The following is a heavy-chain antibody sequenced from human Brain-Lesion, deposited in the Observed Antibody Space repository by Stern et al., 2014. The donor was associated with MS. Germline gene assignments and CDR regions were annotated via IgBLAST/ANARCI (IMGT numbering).Heavy chain of an antibody. CDR2: FDPEEGES. J-gene: IGHJ3*02. Sequence: VQLVQSGAEVKKPGASVKVSCKVSGYTLTELSMHWGRQAPGKGLEWMGGFDPEEGESIYEQKFQGRVTMTEDTSTDTAYMELSSLRSEDTAIYYCATDLQQPLVDTFDIWGQGTMVTVSS. D-gene: IGHD6-13*01. V-gene: IGHV1-24*01. CDR3: ATDLQQPLVDTFDI. CDR1: GYTLTELS.